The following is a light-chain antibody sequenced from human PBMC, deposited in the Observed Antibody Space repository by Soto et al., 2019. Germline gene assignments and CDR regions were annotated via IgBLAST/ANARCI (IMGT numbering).Light chain of an antibody. CDR1: TSNVGKNY. V-gene: IGLV1-51*01. CDR2: DNT. Sequence: QSVLTQPPSVSAAPGQKVTISCTGSTSNVGKNYVSWYQHLPGTAPKLLIYDNTMRHSGIPDRFSGSKSGTSATLGITGLQAGDEADYYCGTWDGSLSAGIFGTGTKVTVL. J-gene: IGLJ1*01. CDR3: GTWDGSLSAGI.